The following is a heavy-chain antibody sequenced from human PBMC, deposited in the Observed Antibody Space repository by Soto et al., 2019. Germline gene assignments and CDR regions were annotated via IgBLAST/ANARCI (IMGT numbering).Heavy chain of an antibody. CDR1: GFPFSSYT. J-gene: IGHJ4*02. CDR3: ARVGGDYGPFDF. Sequence: QVQLVESGGGVVQPGRSLRLSCAASGFPFSSYTMHWVRQAPGKGLEWVALMSYDGTNKYYADSVRGRFTISRDNSKNLLSLQMNSLRAEDTAVFYCARVGGDYGPFDFWGQGTLVTVSS. V-gene: IGHV3-30-3*01. D-gene: IGHD4-17*01. CDR2: MSYDGTNK.